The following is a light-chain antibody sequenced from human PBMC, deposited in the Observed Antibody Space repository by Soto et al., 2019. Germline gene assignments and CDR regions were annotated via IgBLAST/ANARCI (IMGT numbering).Light chain of an antibody. CDR2: EVS. J-gene: IGLJ3*02. V-gene: IGLV2-14*01. CDR3: SSYTSSSTWV. Sequence: QSVLTQPASVSGSPGQSITISCTGTTSDVGRYKYVSWYQQHPGKAPKLMIYEVSNRPSGVSDRFSGSKSGNTASLTISGVQAEDEADYYCSSYTSSSTWVFGGGIKLTVL. CDR1: TSDVGRYKY.